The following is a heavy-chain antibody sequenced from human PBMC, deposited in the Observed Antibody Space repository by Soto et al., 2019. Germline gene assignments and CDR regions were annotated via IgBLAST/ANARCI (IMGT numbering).Heavy chain of an antibody. CDR2: IKQEGSEK. J-gene: IGHJ5*02. CDR3: ASDSAYSSGWYLNWFDP. V-gene: IGHV3-7*05. CDR1: GFTFSSYW. Sequence: AGGSLRLSCAASGFTFSSYWMSWVRQAPEKGLERVTNIKQEGSEKYYVDSVKGQFTISRDNAKNSLYLQMNSLRAEDTAVYYCASDSAYSSGWYLNWFDPWGQGTLVTVSS. D-gene: IGHD6-19*01.